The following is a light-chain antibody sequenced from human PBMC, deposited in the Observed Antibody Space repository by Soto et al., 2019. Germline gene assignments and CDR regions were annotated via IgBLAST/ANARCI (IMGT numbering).Light chain of an antibody. CDR2: GAS. CDR3: QQYNNWPPWT. Sequence: EIVLRQSPGTLSLSPGERATLSCKASQSVSSSYLASYQQKPGQAPRLLTYGASSRATGIPDRFSGSGSGTGFTLTISSLQSEDFAVYYCQQYNNWPPWTFGQGTKV. V-gene: IGKV3-20*01. J-gene: IGKJ1*01. CDR1: QSVSSSY.